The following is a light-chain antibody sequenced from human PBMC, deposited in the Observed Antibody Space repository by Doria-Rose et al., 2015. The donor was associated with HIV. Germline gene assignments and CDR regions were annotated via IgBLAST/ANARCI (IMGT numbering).Light chain of an antibody. CDR3: HQYGTSWT. CDR2: DGS. Sequence: TQSPGTLSLSPGERATLSCRASQSFSSTYLAWYQQKPGQAPGLLIYDGSTRATGIPGRFSASGSGTDFTLTINRLEPEDFALYYCHQYGTSWTFGQGTKVEI. V-gene: IGKV3-20*01. CDR1: QSFSSTY. J-gene: IGKJ1*01.